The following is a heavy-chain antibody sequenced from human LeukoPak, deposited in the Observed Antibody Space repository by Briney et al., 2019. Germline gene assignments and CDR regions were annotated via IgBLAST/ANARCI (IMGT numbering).Heavy chain of an antibody. Sequence: GGSLRLSCAASGFTFSSYWMYWVRQAPGKGLVWVSRINTDGRTTNYADSVKGRFTISRDNAKNTLYLQMNSLRAEDTAVYYCARQGAIFGVDRYWYFDLWGRGTLVTVSS. CDR2: INTDGRTT. J-gene: IGHJ2*01. D-gene: IGHD3-3*01. CDR1: GFTFSSYW. V-gene: IGHV3-74*01. CDR3: ARQGAIFGVDRYWYFDL.